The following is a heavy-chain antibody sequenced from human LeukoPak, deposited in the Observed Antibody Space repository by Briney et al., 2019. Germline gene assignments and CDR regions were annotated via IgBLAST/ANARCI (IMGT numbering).Heavy chain of an antibody. V-gene: IGHV3-15*01. CDR2: IKGKAEGGTT. D-gene: IGHD1-26*01. CDR1: GFTFSNAC. J-gene: IGHJ4*02. Sequence: KTGGSLRLSCAASGFTFSNACMSWVREAPGKALEWVGHIKGKAEGGTTDYAAPVQGRFTLSRDDSKNTLYLQMDSLKTEYTALYYCTRGGPRGSYLDYWGQGTLVTVSS. CDR3: TRGGPRGSYLDY.